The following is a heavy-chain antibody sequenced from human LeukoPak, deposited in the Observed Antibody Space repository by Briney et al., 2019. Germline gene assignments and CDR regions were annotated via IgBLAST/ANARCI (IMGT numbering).Heavy chain of an antibody. CDR2: TYPGDSDT. V-gene: IGHV5-51*01. CDR1: GYSFTTYW. D-gene: IGHD1-1*01. CDR3: ARLLVGTTGWFDP. J-gene: IGHJ5*02. Sequence: GESLKIPCKGSGYSFTTYWIGWVRQMPGKGLEWMGITYPGDSDTKYSPSLQGQVTISADKSISTAYLQWSSLKASDTAMYYCARLLVGTTGWFDPWGQGTLVTVSS.